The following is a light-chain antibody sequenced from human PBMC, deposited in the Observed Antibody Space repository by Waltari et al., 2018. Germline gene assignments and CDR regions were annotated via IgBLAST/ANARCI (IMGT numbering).Light chain of an antibody. Sequence: QSVLTQPPSVSAAQGQRVTISCSGGSSNIWNNYVSWYRQFPGTAPKLLIYENTERPSGIPGRFSGSKSGTSATLDITGLQAGDEADYYCGTWDSSLSGAVFGGGTHLTVL. V-gene: IGLV1-51*02. CDR2: ENT. CDR1: SSNIWNNY. J-gene: IGLJ7*01. CDR3: GTWDSSLSGAV.